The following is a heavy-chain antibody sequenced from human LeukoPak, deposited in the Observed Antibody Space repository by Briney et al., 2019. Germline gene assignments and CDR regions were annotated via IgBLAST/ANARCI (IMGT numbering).Heavy chain of an antibody. CDR3: ARDPFDMDV. D-gene: IGHD3-16*01. V-gene: IGHV4-59*01. CDR2: IYYSGST. CDR1: GGSISSYY. Sequence: SETLSLTRTVSGGSISSYYWSWIRQPPGKGLEWIGYIYYSGSTNYNPSLKSRVTISVDTSKNQFSLKLSSVTTADTAVYYCARDPFDMDVWGQGTTVTVSS. J-gene: IGHJ6*02.